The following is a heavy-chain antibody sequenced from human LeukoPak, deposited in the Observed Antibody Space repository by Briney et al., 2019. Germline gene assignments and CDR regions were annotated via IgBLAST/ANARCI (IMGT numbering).Heavy chain of an antibody. Sequence: SETLSLTCTVSGGSISSSYWSWLRQPPEKGLEGIGYIHYSGSSDYNPSLKSRVTISVDTSKNQFSLKLSSVTAADTAVYYCARRIQLWLHYFDYWGQGTLVTVSS. CDR1: GGSISSSY. D-gene: IGHD5-18*01. CDR2: IHYSGSS. V-gene: IGHV4-59*12. CDR3: ARRIQLWLHYFDY. J-gene: IGHJ4*02.